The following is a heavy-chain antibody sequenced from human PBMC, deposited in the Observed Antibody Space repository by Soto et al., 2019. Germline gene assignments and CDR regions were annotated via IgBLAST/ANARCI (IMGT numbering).Heavy chain of an antibody. J-gene: IGHJ4*02. CDR3: ARDDGAAGTFDY. CDR2: INHSGST. CDR1: GGSFSGYY. Sequence: SETLSLTCAVYGGSFSGYYWSWIRQPPGKGLEWIGEINHSGSTNYNPSLKSRVTISVDTSKNQFSLKLSSVTAADTAVYYCARDDGAAGTFDYWGQGTLVTVSS. D-gene: IGHD6-13*01. V-gene: IGHV4-34*01.